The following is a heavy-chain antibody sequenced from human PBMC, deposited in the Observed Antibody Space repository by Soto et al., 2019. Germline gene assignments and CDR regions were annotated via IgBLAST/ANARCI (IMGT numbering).Heavy chain of an antibody. CDR3: TRGSAAPLSPLYFDT. D-gene: IGHD6-13*01. J-gene: IGHJ4*02. CDR1: GASMTTGGFS. Sequence: SETLSLTCAVSGASMTTGGFSWTWVRQPPGGGLEWIGHVYHRASTQYNPSLKGRVSISVDTSRSLFSLRLTSLTAADTAVYFCTRGSAAPLSPLYFDTRGQGTPVTVSS. CDR2: VYHRAST. V-gene: IGHV4-30-2*01.